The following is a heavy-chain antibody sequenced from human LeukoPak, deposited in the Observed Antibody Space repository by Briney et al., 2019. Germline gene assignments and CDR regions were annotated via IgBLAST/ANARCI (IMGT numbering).Heavy chain of an antibody. CDR2: IIPIFRTT. V-gene: IGHV1-69*05. D-gene: IGHD4-17*01. J-gene: IGHJ4*02. CDR3: ARADTMTTVTIYFDY. Sequence: IIPIFRTTNYAQKFRGRVTITTDESTSTAYMELSSLRSEDAAVYYCARADTMTTVTIYFDYWGQGTLVTVSS.